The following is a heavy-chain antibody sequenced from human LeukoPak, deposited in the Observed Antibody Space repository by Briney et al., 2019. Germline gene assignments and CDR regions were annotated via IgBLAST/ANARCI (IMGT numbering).Heavy chain of an antibody. D-gene: IGHD3-22*01. J-gene: IGHJ4*02. CDR2: ISSSGSTI. Sequence: PGGSLRLSCAASGFTFSSYEMNWVRQAPGKGLEWVSYISSSGSTIYYADSVKGRFTISRDNAKNSLYLQMNSLRAEDTAVYYCARDWYYYDSSGYLDYWGQGTLVTVSS. V-gene: IGHV3-48*03. CDR3: ARDWYYYDSSGYLDY. CDR1: GFTFSSYE.